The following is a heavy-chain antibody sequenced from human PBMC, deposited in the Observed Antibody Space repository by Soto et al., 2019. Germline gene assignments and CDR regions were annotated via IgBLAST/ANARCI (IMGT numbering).Heavy chain of an antibody. CDR2: ISYDGSTK. V-gene: IGHV3-30*18. CDR3: AKGCSTGGNCFIIDY. J-gene: IGHJ4*02. Sequence: QVQLVESGGGVVQPGRSLRLSCAASGFTFSSHGMHWVRQTPGKGLEWVAVISYDGSTKYYADSVKGRFTTSRDNSNNTLYLQMNSLRVEDTAVYYCAKGCSTGGNCFIIDYWGQGTLVTVSS. D-gene: IGHD2-8*02. CDR1: GFTFSSHG.